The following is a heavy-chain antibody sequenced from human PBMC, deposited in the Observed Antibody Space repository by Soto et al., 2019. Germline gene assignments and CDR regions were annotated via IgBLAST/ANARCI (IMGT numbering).Heavy chain of an antibody. CDR3: SKFMGIAAAALYY. Sequence: EVQLLESGGGLVQPGGSLRLSCAASGFTFSSYAMSWVRQAPGKGLEWVAAISGSGGSTYYADSVKGRFTISRDNSKNTLYLQMNSLRAEDTAVYYCSKFMGIAAAALYYWGQGTLVTVAS. D-gene: IGHD6-13*01. CDR1: GFTFSSYA. J-gene: IGHJ4*02. CDR2: ISGSGGST. V-gene: IGHV3-23*01.